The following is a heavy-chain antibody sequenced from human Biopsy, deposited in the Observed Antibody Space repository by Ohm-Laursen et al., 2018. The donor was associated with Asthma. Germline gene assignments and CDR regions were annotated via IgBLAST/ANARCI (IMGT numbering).Heavy chain of an antibody. V-gene: IGHV3-30*03. J-gene: IGHJ6*02. CDR1: GFTFSTYA. CDR2: IAWDGINS. D-gene: IGHD2-21*01. CDR3: ARAGESDLVGGLDV. Sequence: SLRLSCAASGFTFSTYAMHGVRQAPGKGLEWVALIAWDGINSYYADSVKGRFTISRDNSRNTLYLQKNSLRADDTAVYYCARAGESDLVGGLDVWGQGTTVIVS.